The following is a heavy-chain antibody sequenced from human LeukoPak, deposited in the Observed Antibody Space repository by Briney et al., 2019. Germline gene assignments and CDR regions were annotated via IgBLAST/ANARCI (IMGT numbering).Heavy chain of an antibody. V-gene: IGHV3-30*02. CDR2: IRYDGSNT. CDR3: AKDESQSYYYYTDV. J-gene: IGHJ6*03. Sequence: GGSLRLSCAASRFTFSSSGMHWFRQAPGKGLEWVTFIRYDGSNTNYVDSVKGRFTISRDNSKNTVYLQMNYLRAEDTAVYYCAKDESQSYYYYTDVWGKGTTVTVSS. CDR1: RFTFSSSG.